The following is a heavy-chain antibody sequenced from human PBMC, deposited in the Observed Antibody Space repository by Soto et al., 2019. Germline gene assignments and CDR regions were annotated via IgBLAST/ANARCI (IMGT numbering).Heavy chain of an antibody. CDR1: GFTFSSYG. D-gene: IGHD1-26*01. V-gene: IGHV3-30*18. Sequence: GSLRLSCAASGFTFSSYGMHWVRQAPGKGLEWVAVISYDGSNKYYADSVKGRFTISRDNSKNTLYLQMNSLRAEDTAVYYCAKDYGSPEYYFDYWGQGTLVTVSS. CDR3: AKDYGSPEYYFDY. CDR2: ISYDGSNK. J-gene: IGHJ4*02.